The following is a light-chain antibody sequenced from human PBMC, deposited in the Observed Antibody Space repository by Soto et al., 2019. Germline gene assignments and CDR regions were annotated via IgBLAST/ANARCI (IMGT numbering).Light chain of an antibody. CDR1: QSLVFSDGNTY. Sequence: DVVMTQSPLSLPVTLGQPASISCRSSQSLVFSDGNTYLNWYQQRPGQSPRRLIYKVSNRDFGVPDRFSGSVSGNDFTLKISGVEAEDVGVYYCMQAIQWPITFGQGTRLAIK. CDR3: MQAIQWPIT. CDR2: KVS. V-gene: IGKV2-30*01. J-gene: IGKJ5*01.